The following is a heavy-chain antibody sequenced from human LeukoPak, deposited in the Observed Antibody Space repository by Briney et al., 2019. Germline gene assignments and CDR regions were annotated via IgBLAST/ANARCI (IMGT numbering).Heavy chain of an antibody. J-gene: IGHJ3*02. CDR3: AREGFGGNVNAFDI. CDR1: GYTFTSYG. CDR2: ISAYNGNT. V-gene: IGHV1-18*01. D-gene: IGHD4-23*01. Sequence: ASVKVSCKASGYTFTSYGISWVRQAPGQGLEWMGWISAYNGNTNYAQKLQGRVTITTDTSTSTAYMELRSLRSHDTAVYYCAREGFGGNVNAFDIWGQGTMVTVSS.